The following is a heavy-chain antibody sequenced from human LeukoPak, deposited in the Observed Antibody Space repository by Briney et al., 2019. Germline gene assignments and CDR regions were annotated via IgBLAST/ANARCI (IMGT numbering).Heavy chain of an antibody. CDR1: GFTFSSYA. J-gene: IGHJ4*02. CDR2: ISYDGSNK. CDR3: ARDLRALRYDSSGYPDY. D-gene: IGHD3-22*01. Sequence: PGRSLRLSCAASGFTFSSYAMHWVRQAPGKGLEWVAVISYDGSNKYYADSVKGRFTISRDNSKNTLYLQMNSLRADDTAVYYCARDLRALRYDSSGYPDYWGQGTLVTVSS. V-gene: IGHV3-30*04.